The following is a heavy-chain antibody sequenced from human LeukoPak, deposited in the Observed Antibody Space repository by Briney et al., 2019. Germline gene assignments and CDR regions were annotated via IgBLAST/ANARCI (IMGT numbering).Heavy chain of an antibody. CDR2: FDPEDGET. J-gene: IGHJ5*02. D-gene: IGHD2-2*01. V-gene: IGHV1-24*01. Sequence: ASVKVSCKVSGYTLTELSMHWVRQAPGKGLEWMGSFDPEDGETIYAQKFQGRVTMTEDTSPDTAYMELSSLRSEDTAVYYCATDGCSSTSCYGSWFDPWGQGTLVTVSS. CDR3: ATDGCSSTSCYGSWFDP. CDR1: GYTLTELS.